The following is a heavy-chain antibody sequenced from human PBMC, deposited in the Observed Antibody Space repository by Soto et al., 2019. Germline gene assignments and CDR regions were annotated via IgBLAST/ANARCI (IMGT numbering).Heavy chain of an antibody. V-gene: IGHV4-31*03. CDR1: GDSISSGGYF. Sequence: QVQLQESGPGLVKPSQTLSLTCTVSGDSISSGGYFWNWIRQHPGKGLEWIGYIYYSGSTDYNPSLKSRVTVAVDASKNRFSLKLSSVTAAGTAVYYGAGGRGMWGQGTLVTVSS. CDR2: IYYSGST. CDR3: AGGRGM. J-gene: IGHJ4*02.